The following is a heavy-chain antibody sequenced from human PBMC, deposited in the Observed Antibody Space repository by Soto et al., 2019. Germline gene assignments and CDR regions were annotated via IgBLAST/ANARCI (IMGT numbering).Heavy chain of an antibody. Sequence: SETLSLTCTVSGGSISSYYWSWIRQPPGKGLEWFGYIYYSGSTNYNPSLKSRVTISVDTSKNQFSLKLSSVTAADTAVYYCARHYIDCSGGSCYRGHDAFDIWGQGTMVTVSS. V-gene: IGHV4-59*08. CDR1: GGSISSYY. CDR3: ARHYIDCSGGSCYRGHDAFDI. D-gene: IGHD2-15*01. CDR2: IYYSGST. J-gene: IGHJ3*02.